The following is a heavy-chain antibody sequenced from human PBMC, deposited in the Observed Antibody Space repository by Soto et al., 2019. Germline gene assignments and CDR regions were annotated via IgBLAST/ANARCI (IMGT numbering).Heavy chain of an antibody. Sequence: GGSLRLSCAASGFIFSNYAMIWVRQAPGKGLEWVSGISGSGGSTHYADSVQGRFTISRDNSKNTVYLQMNSLRAEDTAVYYCAKVRSRRVFEDFDYWGQGMLVTVSS. D-gene: IGHD3-10*01. V-gene: IGHV3-23*01. CDR1: GFIFSNYA. CDR2: ISGSGGST. CDR3: AKVRSRRVFEDFDY. J-gene: IGHJ4*02.